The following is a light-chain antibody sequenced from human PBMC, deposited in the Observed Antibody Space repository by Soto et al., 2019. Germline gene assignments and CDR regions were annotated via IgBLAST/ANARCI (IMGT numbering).Light chain of an antibody. CDR2: GAS. V-gene: IGKV3-15*01. J-gene: IGKJ4*01. Sequence: IVMTQSPATLSVSPGERSSLSCRASQSVSSNLAWYQQKPGQAPRLLIYGASTRATGIPARFSGSGFGTDFTLVISSLQSEDSAVYYCQQRSNSFTFGGGTKVEIK. CDR1: QSVSSN. CDR3: QQRSNSFT.